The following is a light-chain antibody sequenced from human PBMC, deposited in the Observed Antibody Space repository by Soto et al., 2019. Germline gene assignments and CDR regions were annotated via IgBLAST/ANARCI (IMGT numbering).Light chain of an antibody. CDR2: EVT. CDR3: CTYGGRLNHYV. V-gene: IGLV2-8*01. CDR1: SSDVGAYDY. Sequence: QSVLTQPPAASESPGQSVTISCTGTSSDVGAYDYVSWYQQHPGKAPRLIIYEVTKRPSGVPDRFSGSKSGNTASLTVSGLQAEDEADYYCCTYGGRLNHYVFGSGTKVTVL. J-gene: IGLJ1*01.